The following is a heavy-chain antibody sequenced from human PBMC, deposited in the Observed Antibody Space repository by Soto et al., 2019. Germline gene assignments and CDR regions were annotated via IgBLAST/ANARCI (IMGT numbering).Heavy chain of an antibody. Sequence: GESLKISCKGSGYSFTSYWIGWVRQMPGEGLEWMGIIYPGDSDTRYSPSFQGQVTISADKSISTAYLQWSSLKASDTAMYYCARRGGYCSSTSCYVKNYGMDVWGQGTTVTVSS. J-gene: IGHJ6*02. CDR1: GYSFTSYW. V-gene: IGHV5-51*01. CDR2: IYPGDSDT. D-gene: IGHD2-2*01. CDR3: ARRGGYCSSTSCYVKNYGMDV.